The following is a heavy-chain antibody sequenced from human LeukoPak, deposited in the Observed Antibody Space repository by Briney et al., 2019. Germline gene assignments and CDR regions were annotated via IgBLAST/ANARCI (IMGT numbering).Heavy chain of an antibody. D-gene: IGHD3-22*01. V-gene: IGHV3-74*01. CDR3: ARDLVQYYYDSSGYYYAGWFDP. Sequence: GGSLRLSCAASGFTFSSYWMHWVRQAPGKGLVWVSRINSYGSSTSYADSVKGRFTISRDNAKNTLYLQMNSLRAEDTAVYYCARDLVQYYYDSSGYYYAGWFDPWGQGTLVTVSS. J-gene: IGHJ5*02. CDR2: INSYGSST. CDR1: GFTFSSYW.